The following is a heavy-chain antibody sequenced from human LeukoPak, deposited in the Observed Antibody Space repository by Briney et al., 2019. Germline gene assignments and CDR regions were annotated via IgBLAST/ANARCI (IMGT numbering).Heavy chain of an antibody. Sequence: GASVKVSCKASGGTFSSYAISWVRQAPGQGLEWMGRIIPIFGTANYTQKFQGRVTITADKSTSTAYMELSSLRSEDTAVYYCATTREEMATISSDYWGQGTLVTVPS. J-gene: IGHJ4*02. CDR3: ATTREEMATISSDY. CDR2: IIPIFGTA. V-gene: IGHV1-69*06. D-gene: IGHD5-24*01. CDR1: GGTFSSYA.